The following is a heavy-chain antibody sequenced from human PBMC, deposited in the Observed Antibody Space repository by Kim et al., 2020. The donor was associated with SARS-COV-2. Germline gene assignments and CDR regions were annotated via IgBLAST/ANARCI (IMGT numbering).Heavy chain of an antibody. CDR1: GGSISSYY. V-gene: IGHV4-59*08. CDR2: IYYSGST. Sequence: SETLSLTCTVSGGSISSYYWSWIRQPPGKGLEWIGYIYYSGSTNYNPSLKSRVTISVDTSKNQFSLKLSSVTAADTAVYYCAWGGGFGEFNYYYGMDVWGQGTTVTVSS. CDR3: AWGGGFGEFNYYYGMDV. J-gene: IGHJ6*02. D-gene: IGHD3-10*01.